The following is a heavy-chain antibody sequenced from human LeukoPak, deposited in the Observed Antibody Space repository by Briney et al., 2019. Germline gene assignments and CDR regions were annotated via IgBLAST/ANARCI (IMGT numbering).Heavy chain of an antibody. CDR3: ARQDFGSGILPAY. D-gene: IGHD3-10*01. V-gene: IGHV4-59*08. Sequence: SETLSLTCTVSGDSVSSSYWSWIRLPPGKGLEWIGYVFHSGIVHYNLPFKSRVSMSVDTSKNQLSLNLTSLTAADTAIYYCARQDFGSGILPAYWGQGTLVTVSS. CDR2: VFHSGIV. CDR1: GDSVSSSY. J-gene: IGHJ4*02.